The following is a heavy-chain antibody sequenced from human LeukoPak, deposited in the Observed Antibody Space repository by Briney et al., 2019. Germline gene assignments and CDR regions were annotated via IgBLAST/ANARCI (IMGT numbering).Heavy chain of an antibody. CDR2: ISGSGGST. CDR1: GFTFSSYA. J-gene: IGHJ3*02. D-gene: IGHD3-22*01. Sequence: GGSLRLSCAASGFTFSSYAMSWVRQAPGKGLEWVSAISGSGGSTYYADSVKGRFTISRDNSKNTLYLQMNSLRAEDTAVYYCAKVLSSYYDSSGHDAFDIWGQGTMVTVSS. CDR3: AKVLSSYYDSSGHDAFDI. V-gene: IGHV3-23*01.